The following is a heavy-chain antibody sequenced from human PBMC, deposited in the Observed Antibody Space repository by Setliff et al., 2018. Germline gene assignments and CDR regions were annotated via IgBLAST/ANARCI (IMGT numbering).Heavy chain of an antibody. V-gene: IGHV4-34*01. CDR3: ARGGTFRYFDF. CDR1: GGTFSDYY. CDR2: IFYSGRT. Sequence: PSETLSLTCAAYGGTFSDYYWGLIRQPPGKGLEWIGSIFYSGRTFYNPSLKSRVTISADTSKNQFSLKLKSVTAADTAVYYCARGGTFRYFDFWGQGAPVTVSS. J-gene: IGHJ4*02.